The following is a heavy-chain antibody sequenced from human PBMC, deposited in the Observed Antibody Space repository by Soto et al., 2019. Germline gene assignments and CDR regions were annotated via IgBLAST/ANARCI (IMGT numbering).Heavy chain of an antibody. V-gene: IGHV3-74*01. J-gene: IGHJ4*02. Sequence: QPGGSLRLPCAASGFTFSNYWMNWVRQFPGKGLVWVSRIDRDGATTSYADSVTGRFTISRDNARNRLYLQMNSLRVEDTAVYYCVRGGYSGSYYRYFWGQGTLVTVSS. CDR1: GFTFSNYW. D-gene: IGHD1-26*01. CDR3: VRGGYSGSYYRYF. CDR2: IDRDGATT.